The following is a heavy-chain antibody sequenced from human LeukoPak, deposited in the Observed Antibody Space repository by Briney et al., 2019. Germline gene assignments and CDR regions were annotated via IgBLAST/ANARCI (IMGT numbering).Heavy chain of an antibody. Sequence: GGPLRLSCAASGFTFSDSAIHWVRQASGKGLEWVGRIRGKGFSDPPAYAASVKDRFTISRDDSESTAYLQMNSLKAEDTAVYYCTVPQSGGNWFDPWGRGTQVTVSS. V-gene: IGHV3-73*01. J-gene: IGHJ5*02. CDR3: TVPQSGGNWFDP. CDR1: GFTFSDSA. D-gene: IGHD3-16*01. CDR2: IRGKGFSDPP.